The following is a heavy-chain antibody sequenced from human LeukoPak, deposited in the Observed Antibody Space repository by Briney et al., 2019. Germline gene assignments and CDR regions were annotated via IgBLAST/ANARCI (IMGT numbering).Heavy chain of an antibody. CDR2: MSYNGQIT. CDR3: AKVQLERRELLPNFDS. D-gene: IGHD1-1*01. J-gene: IGHJ4*02. Sequence: GGSLILSCVASGFSFSSYGMHWVRQAPGKGLEWVAVMSYNGQITYYADSLRGRFTISRDNSKDTLYLQMNSLRVEDTAVYYCAKVQLERRELLPNFDSWGQGTLVTVSS. V-gene: IGHV3-30*18. CDR1: GFSFSSYG.